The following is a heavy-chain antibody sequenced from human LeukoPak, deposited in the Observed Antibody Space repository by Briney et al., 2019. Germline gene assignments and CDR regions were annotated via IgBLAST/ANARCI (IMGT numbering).Heavy chain of an antibody. J-gene: IGHJ6*02. CDR1: GFTFSSYA. CDR3: AKAREARSRDYYCCYGMDV. CDR2: IGGSSDST. V-gene: IGHV3-23*01. Sequence: PGGSLRLSCAASGFTFSSYAMSWVRQAPGKGLEWVSTIGGSSDSTYYADSVKGRFTISRDNFKNTLYLQMNSLRAEDTAVYYCAKAREARSRDYYCCYGMDVWGQGTTVTVSS. D-gene: IGHD1-26*01.